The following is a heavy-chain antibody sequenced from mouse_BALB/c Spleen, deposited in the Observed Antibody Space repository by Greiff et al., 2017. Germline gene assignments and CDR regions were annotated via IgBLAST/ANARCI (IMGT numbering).Heavy chain of an antibody. Sequence: VQLQQSGAELVRPGASVTLSCKASGYTFTDYEMHWVKQTPVHGLEWIGAIDPETGGTAYNQKFKGKATLTADKSSSTAYMELRSLTSEDSAVYYYTRQWFAYWGQGTLVTVSA. CDR3: TRQWFAY. V-gene: IGHV1-15*01. J-gene: IGHJ3*01. CDR1: GYTFTDYE. CDR2: IDPETGGT.